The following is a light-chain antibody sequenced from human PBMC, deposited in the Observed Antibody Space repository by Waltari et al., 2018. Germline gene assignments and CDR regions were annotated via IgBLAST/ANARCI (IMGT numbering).Light chain of an antibody. Sequence: QSVLTQPPSTSGPPGQRVTISCSGSTSNIGTNTVTWYQLLPGTAPKTVIFANSHRPSGVPDRFSASKSGTSASLVISGLQSEDEADYFCATWDDSLSGRVFGGGTKVTVL. CDR1: TSNIGTNT. J-gene: IGLJ2*01. V-gene: IGLV1-44*01. CDR2: ANS. CDR3: ATWDDSLSGRV.